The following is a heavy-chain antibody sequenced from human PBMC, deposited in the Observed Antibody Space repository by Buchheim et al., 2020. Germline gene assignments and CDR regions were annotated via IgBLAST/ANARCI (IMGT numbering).Heavy chain of an antibody. CDR3: ARRAYNDYVGSADCFDY. CDR1: GYSFSHYW. Sequence: VQLVQSGAEVRKPGDSLKISCKGSGYSFSHYWIGWVRQMPGKGLEWMGIIYPGDSDTRYSPSFQGQVTISADKSITTAYLQWSSLKASDTAMYYCARRAYNDYVGSADCFDYWGQGTL. J-gene: IGHJ4*02. D-gene: IGHD4-23*01. V-gene: IGHV5-51*01. CDR2: IYPGDSDT.